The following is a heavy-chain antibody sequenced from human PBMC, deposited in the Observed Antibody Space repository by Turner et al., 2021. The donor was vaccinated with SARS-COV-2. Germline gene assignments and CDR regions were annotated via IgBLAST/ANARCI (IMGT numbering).Heavy chain of an antibody. Sequence: QVQLVESGGGVVQPGRSLRLSCAASGFTFISYGMHWVRQAPGKGLEWVAVISYDGSNKYYADSVKGRFTISRDNSKNTLYLQMNSLRAEDTAVYYCAKMGGVYCSGGNCYSGRLDYWGQGTLVTVSS. CDR1: GFTFISYG. J-gene: IGHJ4*02. CDR2: ISYDGSNK. CDR3: AKMGGVYCSGGNCYSGRLDY. V-gene: IGHV3-30*18. D-gene: IGHD2-15*01.